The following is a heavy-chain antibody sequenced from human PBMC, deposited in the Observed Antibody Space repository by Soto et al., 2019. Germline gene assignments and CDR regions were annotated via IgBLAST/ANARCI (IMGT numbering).Heavy chain of an antibody. D-gene: IGHD1-26*01. Sequence: SETMSLTCTVYGGSISSKYCTWIRQPPGKGLEWIGYFYNSGSTNYNPSLKSRVTISEDTSKSQFSLKVNSMTAADTAVYYCARSRREAGARYRLDNWGQGILVTVSS. CDR1: GGSISSKY. CDR3: ARSRREAGARYRLDN. J-gene: IGHJ4*02. V-gene: IGHV4-59*01. CDR2: FYNSGST.